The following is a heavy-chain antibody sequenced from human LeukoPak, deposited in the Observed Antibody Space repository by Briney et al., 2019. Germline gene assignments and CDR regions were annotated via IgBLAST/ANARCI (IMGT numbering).Heavy chain of an antibody. CDR1: GFTSSNYW. J-gene: IGHJ4*02. D-gene: IGHD5-12*01. Sequence: PGGSLRLSCVASGFTSSNYWMSWVRQAPGKGLEWVANIKQDGSEKYYVDSVKGRFTISRDNAKNTLYLQMNSLRVEDTAVYYCAREGVGSGYDFWGQGTLVTVSS. CDR3: AREGVGSGYDF. V-gene: IGHV3-7*01. CDR2: IKQDGSEK.